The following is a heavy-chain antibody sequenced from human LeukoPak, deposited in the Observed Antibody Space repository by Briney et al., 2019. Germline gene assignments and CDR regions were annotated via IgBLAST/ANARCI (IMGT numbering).Heavy chain of an antibody. Sequence: GGSLRLSCAASGFTFSSYSMNWVRQAPGKGLEWVSSISSSSSYIYYADSVNGRFTISRDNAKNSLYLQMNSLRAEDTAVYYCARVAGYSYGYLDYWGQGTLVTVSS. J-gene: IGHJ4*02. CDR1: GFTFSSYS. CDR2: ISSSSSYI. V-gene: IGHV3-21*01. CDR3: ARVAGYSYGYLDY. D-gene: IGHD5-18*01.